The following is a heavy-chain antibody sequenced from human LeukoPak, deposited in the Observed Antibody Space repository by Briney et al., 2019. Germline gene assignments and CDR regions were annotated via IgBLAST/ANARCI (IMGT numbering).Heavy chain of an antibody. CDR3: ASLSRISPANWFDP. D-gene: IGHD2-15*01. Sequence: NAGGSLRLSCAASGFTLSDHYMDWVRQAPGKGLEWVSSISSSSSYIYYADSVKGRFTISRDNAKNSLYLQMNSLRAEDTAVYYCASLSRISPANWFDPWGQGTLVTVSS. CDR1: GFTLSDHY. V-gene: IGHV3-21*01. J-gene: IGHJ5*02. CDR2: ISSSSSYI.